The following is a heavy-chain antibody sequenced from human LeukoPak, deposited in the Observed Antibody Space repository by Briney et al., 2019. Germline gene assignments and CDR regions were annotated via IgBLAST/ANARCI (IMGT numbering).Heavy chain of an antibody. CDR1: GGSFSGYY. Sequence: SETLSLTCAVYGGSFSGYYWSWIRQPPGKGLEWIGEINHSGSTNYNPSLKSRVTISVDTSKNQFSLKLSSVTAADTAVYYCARHPLAYCGGDCPGWFDPWGQGTLVTVSS. CDR2: INHSGST. J-gene: IGHJ5*02. V-gene: IGHV4-34*01. CDR3: ARHPLAYCGGDCPGWFDP. D-gene: IGHD2-21*01.